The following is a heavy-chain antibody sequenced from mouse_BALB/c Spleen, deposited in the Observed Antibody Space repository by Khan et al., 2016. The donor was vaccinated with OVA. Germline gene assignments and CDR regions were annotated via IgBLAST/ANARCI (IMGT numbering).Heavy chain of an antibody. J-gene: IGHJ2*01. Sequence: DVKLQESGPGLVKPSQSLSLTCTVTGYSITSGYAWNWIRQFPGNKLEWMGYISYSGVTSYTPSLKSRISITRDTSKNQFFLQLNSVTTEDTATYYCARGHYYGYYFDYWGQGTTLTVSS. CDR1: GYSITSGYA. CDR2: ISYSGVT. D-gene: IGHD1-2*01. V-gene: IGHV3-2*02. CDR3: ARGHYYGYYFDY.